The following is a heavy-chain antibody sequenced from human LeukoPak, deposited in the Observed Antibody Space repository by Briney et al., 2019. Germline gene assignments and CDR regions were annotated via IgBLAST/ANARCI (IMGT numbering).Heavy chain of an antibody. CDR3: TRGGSTPTTGWYD. D-gene: IGHD6-19*01. V-gene: IGHV1-2*02. CDR1: GYTFTGYY. J-gene: IGHJ4*02. Sequence: ASVKVSCKTSGYTFTGYYMHWVRQAPGQELEWLGWINPNSGDTTFAQKFQGRVTMTRVTSISTAYMELSRVRSDDTAVYYCTRGGSTPTTGWYDWGQGTLVTVSS. CDR2: INPNSGDT.